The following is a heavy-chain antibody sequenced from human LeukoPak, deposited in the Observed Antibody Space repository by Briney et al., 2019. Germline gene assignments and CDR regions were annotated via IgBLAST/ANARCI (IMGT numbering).Heavy chain of an antibody. D-gene: IGHD3-22*01. CDR3: ARGNYYDNNSYYL. CDR2: IYYSGST. V-gene: IGHV4-39*01. Sequence: SETLSLTCTVSGGSISSRTYYWGWIRQPPGKGLEWIGSIYYSGSTFYNPSLKSRVTISVDTSKNLFSLNLSSVTAADTAVYYCARGNYYDNNSYYLWGQGTLVTVSS. J-gene: IGHJ4*02. CDR1: GGSISSRTYY.